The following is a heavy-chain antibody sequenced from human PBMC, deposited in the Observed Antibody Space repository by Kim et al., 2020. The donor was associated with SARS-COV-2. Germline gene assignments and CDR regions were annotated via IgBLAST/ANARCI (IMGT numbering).Heavy chain of an antibody. Sequence: SETLSLTCAVYGGSFSGYYWSWIRQPPGKGLEWIGEINHSGSTNYNPSLKSRVNISVDTSKNQFSLKLSSVTAADTAVYYCTDRTIGRYCSGGSCYSGEYWGQGTLVTVSS. V-gene: IGHV4-34*01. J-gene: IGHJ4*02. CDR2: INHSGST. CDR3: TDRTIGRYCSGGSCYSGEY. CDR1: GGSFSGYY. D-gene: IGHD2-15*01.